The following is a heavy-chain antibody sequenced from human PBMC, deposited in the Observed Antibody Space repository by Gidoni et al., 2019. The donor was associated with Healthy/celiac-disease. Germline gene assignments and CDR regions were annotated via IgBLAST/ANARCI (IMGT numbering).Heavy chain of an antibody. J-gene: IGHJ4*02. D-gene: IGHD3-10*01. CDR1: GFTFSGSA. Sequence: EVQLVESGGGLVQPGGSLNLSCAASGFTFSGSAMHWVRQASGKGLEWVGRIRSKANSYATAYAASVKGRFTISRDDSKNTAYLQMNSLKTEDTAVYYCTRLHGPGSGSQRADYWGQGTLVTVSS. CDR2: IRSKANSYAT. V-gene: IGHV3-73*02. CDR3: TRLHGPGSGSQRADY.